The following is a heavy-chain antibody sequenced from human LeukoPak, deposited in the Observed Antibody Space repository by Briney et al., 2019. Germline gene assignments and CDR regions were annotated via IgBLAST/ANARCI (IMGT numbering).Heavy chain of an antibody. Sequence: GGSLRLSCAASGFTFSDYGIHWVRQAPGKGLEWVAVIWSDGSNKYYADSVKGRFTISRDNSKKTLCLQMNSLRVEDTAVYYCVRASGSFDYWGQGTLVTVSS. J-gene: IGHJ4*02. CDR1: GFTFSDYG. CDR3: VRASGSFDY. D-gene: IGHD3-10*01. CDR2: IWSDGSNK. V-gene: IGHV3-33*01.